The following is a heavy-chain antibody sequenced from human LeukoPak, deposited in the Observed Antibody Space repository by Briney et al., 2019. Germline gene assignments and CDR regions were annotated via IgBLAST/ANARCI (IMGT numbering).Heavy chain of an antibody. V-gene: IGHV3-33*06. CDR1: GFTFSSYG. D-gene: IGHD1-26*01. Sequence: GGSLRLSCAASGFTFSSYGMHWVRQAPGKGLEWVAVIWYDGSSKYYADSVKGRFTISRDNSKNTLCLQMNSLRAEDTAMYYCAKAGFVGTNDSDYWGQGTLVTVSS. CDR2: IWYDGSSK. CDR3: AKAGFVGTNDSDY. J-gene: IGHJ4*02.